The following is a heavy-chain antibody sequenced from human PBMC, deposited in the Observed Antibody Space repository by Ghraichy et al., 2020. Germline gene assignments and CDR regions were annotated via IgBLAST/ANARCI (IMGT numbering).Heavy chain of an antibody. CDR2: IYYSGST. CDR1: GGSISSSSYY. D-gene: IGHD7-27*01. CDR3: ARHRLTGGYSPLLRYYYMDV. Sequence: SETLSLTCTVSGGSISSSSYYWGWIRQPPGKGLEWIGSIYYSGSTYYNPSLKSRVTISVDTSKNQFSLKLSSVTAADTAVYYCARHRLTGGYSPLLRYYYMDVWGKGTTVTVSS. J-gene: IGHJ6*03. V-gene: IGHV4-39*01.